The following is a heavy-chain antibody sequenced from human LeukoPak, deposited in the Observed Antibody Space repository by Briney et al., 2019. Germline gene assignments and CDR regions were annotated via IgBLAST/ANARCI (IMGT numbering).Heavy chain of an antibody. V-gene: IGHV4-34*01. CDR2: INHSGST. Sequence: SETLSLTCAVYGVSFSGYYWSWIRQPPGKGLEWIGEINHSGSTNYNPSLKSRVTISVDTSKNQFSLKLSSVTAADTAVYYCARIRLYYYYMDVWGKGTTVTVSS. CDR3: ARIRLYYYYMDV. D-gene: IGHD3-16*01. J-gene: IGHJ6*03. CDR1: GVSFSGYY.